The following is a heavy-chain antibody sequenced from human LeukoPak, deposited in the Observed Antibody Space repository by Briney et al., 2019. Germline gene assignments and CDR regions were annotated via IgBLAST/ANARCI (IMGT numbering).Heavy chain of an antibody. CDR1: GFTFSSYW. V-gene: IGHV3-7*01. CDR2: IKGDGSEK. D-gene: IGHD2-15*01. Sequence: GGSLRLSCAASGFTFSSYWMSWVRQAPGKGLERVANIKGDGSEKYYVDSVKGRFSISRDNAKNFLYLQVNSLRADDTAVYYCARARLSFTRGIGANYFDYWGQGTPVTVSS. J-gene: IGHJ4*02. CDR3: ARARLSFTRGIGANYFDY.